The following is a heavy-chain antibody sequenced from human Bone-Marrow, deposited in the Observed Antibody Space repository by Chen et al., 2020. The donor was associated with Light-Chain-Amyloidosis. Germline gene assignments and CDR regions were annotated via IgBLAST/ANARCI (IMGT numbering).Heavy chain of an antibody. V-gene: IGHV5-51*01. CDR1: GYPFPNYW. J-gene: IGHJ4*02. CDR2: IYPDDSDA. D-gene: IGHD5-12*01. Sequence: EVQLEQSGPEVKKPGESLHISCKGSGYPFPNYWIGWVRQMPGKGLEWMGVIYPDDSDARYSPSFEGQVTISADKSITTAYLQWRSLKASDTAMYYCARRRDGYNFDYWGQGTLVTVSS. CDR3: ARRRDGYNFDY.